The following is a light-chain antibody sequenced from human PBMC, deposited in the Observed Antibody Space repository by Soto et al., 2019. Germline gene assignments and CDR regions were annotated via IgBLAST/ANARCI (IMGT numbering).Light chain of an antibody. CDR3: ASWDDSLNGSV. CDR2: TDN. J-gene: IGLJ1*01. Sequence: QSVLNQPPSASGTPGQSVTISCSGSSSNIGGNNVNWYQHLPGTAPKLLIYTDNVRPSGVPDRFFVTKSGTSASLAISGLQSEDEATYYCASWDDSLNGSVFGTGTKLTVL. CDR1: SSNIGGNN. V-gene: IGLV1-44*01.